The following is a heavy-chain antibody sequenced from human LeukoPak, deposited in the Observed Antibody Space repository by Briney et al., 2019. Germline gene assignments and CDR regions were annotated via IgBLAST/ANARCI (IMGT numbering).Heavy chain of an antibody. V-gene: IGHV3-21*01. Sequence: GGSLRLSCAASGFTFSSYSMNWVRQAPGKGLEWVSSISSSSSYIYYADSVKGRFTISRDNAKNSLYLQMNSLRAEDTAVYYCSRQYTLYCSSWYYLDYWGQGTLVTVSS. D-gene: IGHD6-13*01. CDR1: GFTFSSYS. CDR3: SRQYTLYCSSWYYLDY. J-gene: IGHJ4*02. CDR2: ISSSSSYI.